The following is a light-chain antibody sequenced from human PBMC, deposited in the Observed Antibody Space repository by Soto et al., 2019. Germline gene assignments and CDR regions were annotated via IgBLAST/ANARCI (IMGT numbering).Light chain of an antibody. Sequence: DIVMTQSPDSLAVSLGERATINCKSSQSVLYSSNNKNYLAWYQQKPGQPPKLLIYWASTRESGVPDRFSGSGSGTDFTLTISSLQAEDVAVYYCQHYYSLPLTFGGGTKVEIK. CDR1: QSVLYSSNNKNY. CDR2: WAS. J-gene: IGKJ4*01. CDR3: QHYYSLPLT. V-gene: IGKV4-1*01.